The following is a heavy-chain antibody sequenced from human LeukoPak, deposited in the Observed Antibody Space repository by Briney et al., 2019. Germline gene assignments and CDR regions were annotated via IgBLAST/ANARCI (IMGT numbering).Heavy chain of an antibody. CDR3: ARAVVVVAAPGSHYFDY. V-gene: IGHV4-59*01. CDR1: GGSISSYY. CDR2: IYYSGST. Sequence: SETLSLTCTVSGGSISSYYWSWIRQPPGKGLEWIGYIYYSGSTNYNPSLKSRVTISVDTSKNQFSLKLSSVTAADTAVYYCARAVVVVAAPGSHYFDYWGQGTLVTVSS. J-gene: IGHJ4*02. D-gene: IGHD2-15*01.